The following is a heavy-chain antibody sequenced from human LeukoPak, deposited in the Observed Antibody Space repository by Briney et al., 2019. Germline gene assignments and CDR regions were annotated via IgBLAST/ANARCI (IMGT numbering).Heavy chain of an antibody. CDR3: ARVLLVKFGESPNPENWFHP. Sequence: SGTXSLTCXXSXGXISXYYWXWMRQPPGKGGEGRGYIYYSASPNYTPSLNRRVTISVDTSKNQFSLNLSSVTAADTAVYYCARVLLVKFGESPNPENWFHPWGQGTLVTVSS. V-gene: IGHV4-59*01. J-gene: IGHJ5*02. D-gene: IGHD3-10*01. CDR2: IYYSASP. CDR1: XGXISXYY.